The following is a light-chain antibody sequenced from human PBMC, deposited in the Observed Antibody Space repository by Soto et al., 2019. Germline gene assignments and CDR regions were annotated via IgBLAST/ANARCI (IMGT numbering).Light chain of an antibody. CDR3: QQYGSSPWT. CDR2: GAS. CDR1: QSVSSSF. V-gene: IGKV3-20*01. Sequence: EIVLTQSPGTLSLSPGERATLSCRASQSVSSSFLAWYQQKPAQAPRLLIYGASSRATGIPDRFSGSWSGTDFTLTISRLEPEDFAIYYCQQYGSSPWTFGQGTKVDIK. J-gene: IGKJ1*01.